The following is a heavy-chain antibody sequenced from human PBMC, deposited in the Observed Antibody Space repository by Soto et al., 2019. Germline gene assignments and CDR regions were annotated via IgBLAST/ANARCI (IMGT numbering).Heavy chain of an antibody. CDR2: IWFDGSEE. D-gene: IGHD3-22*01. CDR3: ARTHAQSSGSCLDF. Sequence: QVQLVESGGGVVQPGKSLRLSCAASGFTFRAYGMHWVRQAPGKGLEWVAVIWFDGSEEYYADSVKGRFTVSRDNSKNTAYLIVNNLRAEDTAVYYCARTHAQSSGSCLDFWRHGTLVTVSS. CDR1: GFTFRAYG. V-gene: IGHV3-33*01. J-gene: IGHJ4*01.